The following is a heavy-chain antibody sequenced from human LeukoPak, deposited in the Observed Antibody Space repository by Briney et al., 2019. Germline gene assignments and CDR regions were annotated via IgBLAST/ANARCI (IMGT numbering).Heavy chain of an antibody. Sequence: SETLSLTCTVSGYSISSGYYWGWIRQPPGKGLEWIGSMYHSGSTNYNPSLKSRVTISVDTSKNQFSLKLSSVTAADTAVYYCARQGGYDTTGVVYYYYYMDVWGKGTTVTISS. CDR2: MYHSGST. CDR1: GYSISSGYY. CDR3: ARQGGYDTTGVVYYYYYMDV. V-gene: IGHV4-38-2*02. D-gene: IGHD5-12*01. J-gene: IGHJ6*03.